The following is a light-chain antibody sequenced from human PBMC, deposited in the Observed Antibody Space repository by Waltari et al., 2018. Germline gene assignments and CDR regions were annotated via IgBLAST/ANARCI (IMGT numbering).Light chain of an antibody. V-gene: IGKV1-5*03. J-gene: IGKJ2*01. CDR2: MAS. Sequence: DIQMTQSPSTLSASVGDRVTISGRASQSVGTWLAWYQQKPGKAPKLLIYMASSLDSGVPSRFSGSGSGTDFTLTISSLQPDDFATYSCQQYSSFSTFGQGTKV. CDR1: QSVGTW. CDR3: QQYSSFST.